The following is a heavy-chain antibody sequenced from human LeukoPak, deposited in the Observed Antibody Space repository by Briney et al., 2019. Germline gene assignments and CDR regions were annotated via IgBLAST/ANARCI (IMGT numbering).Heavy chain of an antibody. D-gene: IGHD3-9*01. J-gene: IGHJ4*02. V-gene: IGHV4-31*03. Sequence: SETLSLTCTVSGGSISSGGYYWSWIRQHPGKGLEWIGYIYYSGSTYYNPSLKSRVTISVDTSKNQFSLKLSSVTAADTAVYYCARNGGYYDILTGTSSYFDYWGQGTLVTVSS. CDR3: ARNGGYYDILTGTSSYFDY. CDR1: GGSISSGGYY. CDR2: IYYSGST.